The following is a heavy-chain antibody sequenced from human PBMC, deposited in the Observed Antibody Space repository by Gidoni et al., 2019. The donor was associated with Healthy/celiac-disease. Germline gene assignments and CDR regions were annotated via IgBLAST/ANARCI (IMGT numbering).Heavy chain of an antibody. CDR2: IYYSGST. CDR1: GGSIRSGDYY. Sequence: QVQLQESGPGLVKPSQTLSLTCTVSGGSIRSGDYYWRWIRQPPGKGLEWIGYIYYSGSTYYNPSLKSRVTISVDTSKNQFSLKLSSVTAADTAVYYCARGENYYGSGSYMTPMDVWGQGTTVTVSS. CDR3: ARGENYYGSGSYMTPMDV. J-gene: IGHJ6*02. D-gene: IGHD3-10*01. V-gene: IGHV4-30-4*01.